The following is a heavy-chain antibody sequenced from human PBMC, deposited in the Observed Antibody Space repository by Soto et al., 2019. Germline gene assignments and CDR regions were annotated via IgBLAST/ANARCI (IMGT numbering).Heavy chain of an antibody. CDR3: ARMEGWLRLNYYYYGMDV. J-gene: IGHJ6*02. V-gene: IGHV1-69*05. Sequence: QVQLVQSGAEVKKPGSSVKVSCKASGGTFSSYAISWVRQAPGQGLEWMGGIIPIFGTANYAQKFQGRVTITTDESTSTDYMELSSLRSEDTAVYYCARMEGWLRLNYYYYGMDVWGQGTTVTVSS. CDR2: IIPIFGTA. D-gene: IGHD5-12*01. CDR1: GGTFSSYA.